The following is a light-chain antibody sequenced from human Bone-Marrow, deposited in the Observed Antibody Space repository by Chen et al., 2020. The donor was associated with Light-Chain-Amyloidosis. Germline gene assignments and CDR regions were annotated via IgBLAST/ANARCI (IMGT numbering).Light chain of an antibody. CDR3: KEYNDWPGT. V-gene: IGKV3-15*01. CDR1: QAIGTN. J-gene: IGKJ1*01. Sequence: EIVVAQSPATLSVSPGERATLSCRAGQAIGTNLAWYQQKPGQAPRLLIYAASTRVTGIPARFSGSGSETEFTLIIASLQSEDFAVYYCKEYNDWPGTFGQGTKVEIK. CDR2: AAS.